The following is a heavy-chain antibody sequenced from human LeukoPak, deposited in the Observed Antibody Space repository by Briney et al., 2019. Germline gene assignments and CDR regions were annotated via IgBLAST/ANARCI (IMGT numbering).Heavy chain of an antibody. V-gene: IGHV1-46*01. CDR1: GYTITSYY. J-gene: IGHJ4*02. Sequence: ASVKVSCKASGYTITSYYMHWVRQAPGQGLEWMGIINPSGGSTSYAQKFQGRVTMTRDMSTSTVCMELSSLRSEDTAVYYCARGQGATTHDYWGQGTLVTVSS. D-gene: IGHD1-26*01. CDR3: ARGQGATTHDY. CDR2: INPSGGST.